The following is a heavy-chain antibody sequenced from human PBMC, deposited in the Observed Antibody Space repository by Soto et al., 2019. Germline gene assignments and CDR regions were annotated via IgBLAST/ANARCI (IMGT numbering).Heavy chain of an antibody. J-gene: IGHJ5*02. D-gene: IGHD4-17*01. CDR2: ISWNSGSI. CDR3: AKAPYYGDYLNWFDP. Sequence: EVQLVESGGGLVQPGRSLRLSCAASGFTFDDYAMHWARQAPGKGLEWVSGISWNSGSIGYADSVKGRFTISRDNAKNSLYLQMNSLRAEDTALYYCAKAPYYGDYLNWFDPWGQGTLVTVSS. CDR1: GFTFDDYA. V-gene: IGHV3-9*01.